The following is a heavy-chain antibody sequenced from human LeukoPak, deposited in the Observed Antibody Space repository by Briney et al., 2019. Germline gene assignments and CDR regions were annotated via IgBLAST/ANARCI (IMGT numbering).Heavy chain of an antibody. Sequence: SETLSLTCTVSGGSISSYYWSWIRQPPGKGLEWIGYIYTSGSTNYNPSLKSRVTISVDTSKSQFSLKLSSVTAADTAVYYCARTRRDGYNYRFDYWGQGTLVTVSS. J-gene: IGHJ4*02. CDR1: GGSISSYY. D-gene: IGHD5-24*01. V-gene: IGHV4-4*09. CDR2: IYTSGST. CDR3: ARTRRDGYNYRFDY.